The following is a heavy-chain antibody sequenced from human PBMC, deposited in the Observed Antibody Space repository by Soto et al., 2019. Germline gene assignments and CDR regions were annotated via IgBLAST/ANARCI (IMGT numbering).Heavy chain of an antibody. V-gene: IGHV4-31*03. Sequence: PSETLSLTCTVSGGSISSAAYYWSWIRQHPGKGLEWIGYISHSGSTYYTPSLKSRVIISADTSKNQFSVNLTSVTAADTAVYYFSREYTYGSNFFDCWGQGVLVTVSS. D-gene: IGHD5-18*01. CDR1: GGSISSAAYY. CDR2: ISHSGST. CDR3: SREYTYGSNFFDC. J-gene: IGHJ4*02.